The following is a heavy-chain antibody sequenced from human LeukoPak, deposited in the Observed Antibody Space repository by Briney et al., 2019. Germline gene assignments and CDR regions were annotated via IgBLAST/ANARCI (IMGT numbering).Heavy chain of an antibody. CDR2: IGGSGSTI. J-gene: IGHJ4*02. V-gene: IGHV3-11*01. D-gene: IGHD6-13*01. CDR1: GFTFSEYY. Sequence: GGSLRLSCAASGFTFSEYYMSWVRQAPGKGLEWISSIGGSGSTIYYADSVKGRFTISRDNAKNSLYLQMNSLRAEDTAVYYCARSRYGIGIAAAGTESDYWGQGTLVTVSS. CDR3: ARSRYGIGIAAAGTESDY.